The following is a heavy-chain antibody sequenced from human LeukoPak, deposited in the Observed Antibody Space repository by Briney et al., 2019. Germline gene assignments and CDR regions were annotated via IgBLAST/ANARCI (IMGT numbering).Heavy chain of an antibody. D-gene: IGHD6-19*01. V-gene: IGHV3-33*01. Sequence: GGSLRLSCAASGFTFSSYGMHWVRQAPGKGLEWVADIWYDGSNKYYADSVKGRFTISRDNSKNTLYLQMNSLRAEDTAVYYCARDGPSSGWYRYYYYGMDVWGQGTMVTVSS. J-gene: IGHJ6*02. CDR2: IWYDGSNK. CDR1: GFTFSSYG. CDR3: ARDGPSSGWYRYYYYGMDV.